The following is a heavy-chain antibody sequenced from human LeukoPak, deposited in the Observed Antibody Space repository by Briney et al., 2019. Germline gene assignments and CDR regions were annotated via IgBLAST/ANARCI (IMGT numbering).Heavy chain of an antibody. V-gene: IGHV4-4*07. Sequence: SETLSLTCTVSGGSISSYYWSWIRQPAGKGLEWIGRIYTSGSTNYNPSLKSRVTMSVDTSKNQFSLKLSSVTAADTAVYYCARGGESYYDFWSGPPGAFDIWGQGTMVTVSS. J-gene: IGHJ3*02. CDR2: IYTSGST. D-gene: IGHD3-3*01. CDR3: ARGGESYYDFWSGPPGAFDI. CDR1: GGSISSYY.